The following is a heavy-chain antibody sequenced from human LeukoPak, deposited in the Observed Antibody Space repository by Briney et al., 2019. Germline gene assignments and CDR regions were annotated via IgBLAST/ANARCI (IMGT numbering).Heavy chain of an antibody. CDR3: ARGRYYYYMDV. Sequence: LSGGSLRLSCAASGFTFSSYGMSWVRQAPEKGLEWVSAISGSGGSTYYADSVKGRFTISRDNAKNSLYLQMNSLRAEDTAVYYCARGRYYYYMDVWGKGTTVTVSS. J-gene: IGHJ6*03. CDR2: ISGSGGST. V-gene: IGHV3-23*01. CDR1: GFTFSSYG.